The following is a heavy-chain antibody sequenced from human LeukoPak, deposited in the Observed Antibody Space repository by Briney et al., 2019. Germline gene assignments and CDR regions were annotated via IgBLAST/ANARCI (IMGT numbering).Heavy chain of an antibody. CDR2: INPNTGGT. V-gene: IGHV1-2*02. Sequence: ASVKVSYKTSGYTFTDYYIHWVRLAPGQGLEWMAWINPNTGGTYYSLEFQDRVTLTRDTSITTAYMEMRSLTSDDTAVYYCARDRRGSYYFFNWGQGTLVTVSS. D-gene: IGHD1-26*01. J-gene: IGHJ4*02. CDR3: ARDRRGSYYFFN. CDR1: GYTFTDYY.